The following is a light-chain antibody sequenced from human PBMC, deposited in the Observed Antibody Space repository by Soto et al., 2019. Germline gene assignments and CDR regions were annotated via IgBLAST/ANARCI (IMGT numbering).Light chain of an antibody. CDR2: GTS. V-gene: IGKV3-20*01. CDR3: QQYGSPPIT. Sequence: EVVLTQYTATMSLSPGERSTLSFMSSQSVSSTYLAWYQQQPGQAPRLLMSGTSNRATGTPDRFSGSGSGTDFTLTISRLEPEDFAVYYCQQYGSPPITFGQGTLPEVK. CDR1: QSVSSTY. J-gene: IGKJ5*01.